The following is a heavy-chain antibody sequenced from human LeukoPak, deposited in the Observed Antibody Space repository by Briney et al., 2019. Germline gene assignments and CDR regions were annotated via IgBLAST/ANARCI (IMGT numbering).Heavy chain of an antibody. CDR3: ARVKTVDGYYYYGMDV. V-gene: IGHV3-53*01. J-gene: IGHJ6*02. CDR2: IYSGGST. D-gene: IGHD2-8*01. Sequence: GGSLRLSCAASGFTVSSNYMSWVRQAPGKGLEWVSVIYSGGSTYYADSVKGRFTISRDNSKNTLYLQMNSLRAEDTAVYYCARVKTVDGYYYYGMDVWGQGTTVTVSS. CDR1: GFTVSSNY.